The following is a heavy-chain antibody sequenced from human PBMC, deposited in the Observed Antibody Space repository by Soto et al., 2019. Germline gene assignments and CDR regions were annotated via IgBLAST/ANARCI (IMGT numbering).Heavy chain of an antibody. V-gene: IGHV3-66*04. CDR1: GFTVSSNY. CDR2: IYSGGST. J-gene: IGHJ4*02. CDR3: ASQHPYYGSGSYYY. Sequence: GGSLRLSCAASGFTVSSNYMSWVRQAPGKGLEWVSVIYSGGSTYYADPVKGRFTISRDNSKNTLYLQMNSLRAEDTAVYYCASQHPYYGSGSYYYWGQGTLVTVSS. D-gene: IGHD3-10*01.